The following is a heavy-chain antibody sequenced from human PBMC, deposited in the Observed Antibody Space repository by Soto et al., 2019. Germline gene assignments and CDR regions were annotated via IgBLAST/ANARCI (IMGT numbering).Heavy chain of an antibody. CDR1: GFTFDDYT. J-gene: IGHJ4*02. CDR2: ISWDGGST. Sequence: EVQLVESGGVVEQPGGSLRLSCAASGFTFDDYTMQWVRQAPGKGLEWVSLISWDGGSTYYADSVKGRFTISRDNGKNSLYLQMNSLRTEDTALYYCAKGAARKTYSSYYDYWGQGTLVTVSS. V-gene: IGHV3-43*01. CDR3: AKGAARKTYSSYYDY. D-gene: IGHD6-13*01.